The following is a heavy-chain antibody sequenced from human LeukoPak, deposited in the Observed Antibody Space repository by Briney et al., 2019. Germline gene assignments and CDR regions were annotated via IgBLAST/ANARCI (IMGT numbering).Heavy chain of an antibody. CDR3: ARGRGGDYYYYYMDV. CDR2: INHSGST. Sequence: SETLSLTCAVYGGSFSGYYWSWIRQPPRPGLEWIGEINHSGSTTYNTSLKSRVTISVDTSKNQFSLNLSSVTAADTAVYYCARGRGGDYYYYYMDVWGKGTTVTVSS. V-gene: IGHV4-34*01. J-gene: IGHJ6*03. CDR1: GGSFSGYY. D-gene: IGHD3-16*01.